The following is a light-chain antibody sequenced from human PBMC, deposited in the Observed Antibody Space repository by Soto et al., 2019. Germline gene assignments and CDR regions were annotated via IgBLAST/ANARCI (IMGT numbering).Light chain of an antibody. J-gene: IGKJ2*01. Sequence: ENVLTQSPGTLSLSPGEKATLSCRASQSVTSNFLIWYQQKPGQAPRLLIYGASTRAPGIPDRFSGSGSGTDFTLTISRLEPEDFAVYYCQQYGGSPYTFGQGTTLEIK. CDR1: QSVTSNF. CDR2: GAS. CDR3: QQYGGSPYT. V-gene: IGKV3-20*01.